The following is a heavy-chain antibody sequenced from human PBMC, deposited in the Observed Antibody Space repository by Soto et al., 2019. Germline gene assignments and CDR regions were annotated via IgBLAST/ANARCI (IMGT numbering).Heavy chain of an antibody. CDR2: IYYSGNT. J-gene: IGHJ4*02. CDR1: SASLSSSTYY. Sequence: QLQLQESGPGLVKPSETLSLTCSVSSASLSSSTYYWSWIRQPPGRGPEWIGSIYYSGNTYYKPSLKSRVSISIDTSRNQFSLKLTSVPAADTGVYYCASSSPFHYWGPGIVVTVSS. D-gene: IGHD6-6*01. V-gene: IGHV4-39*01. CDR3: ASSSPFHY.